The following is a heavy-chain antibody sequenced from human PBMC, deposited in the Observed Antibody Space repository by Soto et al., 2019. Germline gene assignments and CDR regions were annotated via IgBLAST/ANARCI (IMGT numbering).Heavy chain of an antibody. Sequence: GGSLRLSCTASGFTFSSYAMSWVRQAPGKGLEWVSAISGSGGSTYYADSVKGRFTISRDNSKNTLYLQMNSLRAEDTAVYYCAKDHSSGRLYFDYWGQGTLVTVSS. CDR1: GFTFSSYA. D-gene: IGHD6-19*01. CDR3: AKDHSSGRLYFDY. V-gene: IGHV3-23*01. J-gene: IGHJ4*02. CDR2: ISGSGGST.